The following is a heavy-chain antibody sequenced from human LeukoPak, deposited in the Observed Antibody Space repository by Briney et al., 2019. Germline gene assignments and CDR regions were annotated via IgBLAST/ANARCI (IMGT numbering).Heavy chain of an antibody. D-gene: IGHD3-10*01. CDR1: GFTFSRFA. CDR3: ARAPSGDPGGVDS. V-gene: IGHV3-30*04. J-gene: IGHJ4*02. CDR2: VSYDGSNK. Sequence: GGSLRLSCAASGFTFSRFAIRWVRQAPGKGLEWVAVVSYDGSNKYYADSLKGRFTISRDNSKSTLYLQMNSLTVEDTAVYYCARAPSGDPGGVDSWGQGTLVTVSS.